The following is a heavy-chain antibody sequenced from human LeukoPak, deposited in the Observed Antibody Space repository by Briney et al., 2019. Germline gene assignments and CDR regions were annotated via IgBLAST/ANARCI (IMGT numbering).Heavy chain of an antibody. CDR3: ARGYSSDN. V-gene: IGHV3-66*01. CDR2: IYSGGST. D-gene: IGHD2-21*01. Sequence: GGPLRLSCAASGFTVSSNYMSWVRQAPGKGLEWVSVIYSGGSTYYADSVKGRFTISRDNSKNTLNLQMNSLRAEDAAVYYCARGYSSDNWGQGTLVTVSS. J-gene: IGHJ4*02. CDR1: GFTVSSNY.